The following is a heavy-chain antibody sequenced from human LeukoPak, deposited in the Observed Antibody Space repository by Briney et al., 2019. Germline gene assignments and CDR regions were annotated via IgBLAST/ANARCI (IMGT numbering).Heavy chain of an antibody. CDR3: ARRGRLVVPAARLHPVDY. V-gene: IGHV4-34*01. Sequence: PSETLSLTCAVYGGSFSGYYWSWIRQPPGKGLEWIGEINHSGSTNYNPSLKSRVTISVDTSKSQFSLKLSSVTAADTAVYYCARRGRLVVPAARLHPVDYWGQGTLVTVSS. CDR2: INHSGST. J-gene: IGHJ4*02. CDR1: GGSFSGYY. D-gene: IGHD2-2*01.